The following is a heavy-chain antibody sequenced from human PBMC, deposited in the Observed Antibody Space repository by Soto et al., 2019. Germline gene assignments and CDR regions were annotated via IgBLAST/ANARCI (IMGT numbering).Heavy chain of an antibody. D-gene: IGHD3-10*01. V-gene: IGHV4-61*01. CDR2: IYYSGST. J-gene: IGHJ5*02. CDR1: GGSVSSGSYY. Sequence: SETLSLTCTVSGGSVSSGSYYWSWIRQPPGKGLEWIGYIYYSGSTNYNPSLKSRVTISVDTSKNQFSLKLSSVTAADTAVYYCARKVVELLWFGDQRNWFDPWGQGTLVTVSS. CDR3: ARKVVELLWFGDQRNWFDP.